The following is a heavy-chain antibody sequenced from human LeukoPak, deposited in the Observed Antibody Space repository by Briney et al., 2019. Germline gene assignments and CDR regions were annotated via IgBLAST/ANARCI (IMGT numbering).Heavy chain of an antibody. CDR2: INPNSGGT. D-gene: IGHD3-3*01. Sequence: ASVKVSCKASGYTFTGYYMHWVRQAPGQGLEWMGWINPNSGGTTYAQKFQGRVTMTRDTSISTAYMELSRLRSDDTAVYYCARPSITIFGVVIFSDLYYFDYWGQGTLVTVSS. V-gene: IGHV1-2*02. CDR1: GYTFTGYY. J-gene: IGHJ4*02. CDR3: ARPSITIFGVVIFSDLYYFDY.